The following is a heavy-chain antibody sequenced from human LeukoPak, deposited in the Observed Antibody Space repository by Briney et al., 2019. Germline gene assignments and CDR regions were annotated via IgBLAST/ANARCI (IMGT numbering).Heavy chain of an antibody. D-gene: IGHD3-10*01. J-gene: IGHJ4*02. CDR3: ARDRYYGSGSYYNDY. CDR1: GFTFSSYA. V-gene: IGHV3-30-3*01. Sequence: GGSLRLSCAASGFTFSSYAMHWVRQAPGKGLEWVAVISYDGSNKYYADSVKGRFTISRDNSKNTLYLQMNSLRAEDTAVYYCARDRYYGSGSYYNDYWGQGTLVTVSS. CDR2: ISYDGSNK.